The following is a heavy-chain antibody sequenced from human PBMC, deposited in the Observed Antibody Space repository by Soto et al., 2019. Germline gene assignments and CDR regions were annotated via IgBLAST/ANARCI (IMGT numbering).Heavy chain of an antibody. CDR1: GFTFSSYA. J-gene: IGHJ6*02. CDR3: ARALAVAGTYYYYGMDV. Sequence: PGGSLRLSCAASGFTFSSYAMHWVRQAPGKGLEWVAVISYDGSNKYYADSVKGRFTISRDNSKNTLYLQMNSLRAEDTAVYYCARALAVAGTYYYYGMDVWGQGTTVTVSS. V-gene: IGHV3-30-3*01. CDR2: ISYDGSNK. D-gene: IGHD6-19*01.